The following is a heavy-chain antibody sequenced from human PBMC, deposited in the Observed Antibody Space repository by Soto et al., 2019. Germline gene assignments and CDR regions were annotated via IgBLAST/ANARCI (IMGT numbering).Heavy chain of an antibody. D-gene: IGHD2-21*02. CDR3: ARQRTTVVTQAYFDS. Sequence: SETLSLTCIVSCESISSSSYYCGWIRQPPGKGLGLIGSIYYSGRTCSNPSFKSRVTISIDTSKNQFALKLSSLTATHTAVYYCARQRTTVVTQAYFDSWGKGAMVTVSS. V-gene: IGHV4-39*01. CDR2: IYYSGRT. J-gene: IGHJ4*02. CDR1: CESISSSSYY.